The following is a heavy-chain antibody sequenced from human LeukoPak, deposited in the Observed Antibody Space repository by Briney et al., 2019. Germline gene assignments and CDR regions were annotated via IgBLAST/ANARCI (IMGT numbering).Heavy chain of an antibody. CDR2: ISSSSSTI. Sequence: GGSLRLSCAASGFTFSSYSMNWVRQAPGKGLEWVSYISSSSSTIYYADSVKGRFTISRDNAKNSLYLQMNSVRAEDTAVYYCAYLNSHAFDIWGQGTVVTVSS. J-gene: IGHJ3*02. CDR1: GFTFSSYS. V-gene: IGHV3-48*04. CDR3: AYLNSHAFDI. D-gene: IGHD1-7*01.